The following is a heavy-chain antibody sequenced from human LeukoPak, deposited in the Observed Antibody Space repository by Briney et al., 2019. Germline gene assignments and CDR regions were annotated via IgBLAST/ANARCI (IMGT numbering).Heavy chain of an antibody. CDR3: ARDYAFREYYYYYMDV. D-gene: IGHD2/OR15-2a*01. CDR1: GYTFTSYY. J-gene: IGHJ6*03. Sequence: GASVKVSCKASGYTFTSYYMHWVRQAPGQGLEWMGIINPSGGSTSYAQKFQGRVTMTRDTSTSTVYMELSSLRSEDTAVYYCARDYAFREYYYYYMDVWGKGTTVTVSS. CDR2: INPSGGST. V-gene: IGHV1-46*01.